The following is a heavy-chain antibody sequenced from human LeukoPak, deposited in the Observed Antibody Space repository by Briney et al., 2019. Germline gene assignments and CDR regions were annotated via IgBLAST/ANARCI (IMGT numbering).Heavy chain of an antibody. CDR2: LYYSGST. Sequence: SETLSLTCTVSGGSISSSSYYWVWIRQPPGKGLEWIGSLYYSGSTHYKPSLKSRVAIFVDTSKNQLSLRPSSVTAADAAVYYCARNYYDGSGYYFWGQGTQVTVSS. J-gene: IGHJ4*02. V-gene: IGHV4-39*01. D-gene: IGHD3-22*01. CDR1: GGSISSSSYY. CDR3: ARNYYDGSGYYF.